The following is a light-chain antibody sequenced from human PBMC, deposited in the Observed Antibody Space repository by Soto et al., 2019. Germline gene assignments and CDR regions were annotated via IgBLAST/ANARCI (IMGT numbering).Light chain of an antibody. CDR2: AAS. J-gene: IGKJ1*01. CDR1: QGISSY. V-gene: IGKV1-8*01. CDR3: QQYYSYPRT. Sequence: AIRMTQSPSSFSASTGDRVTITCRASQGISSYLAWYQQKPGKAPKLLIYAASTLQSGVPSRFSGSGSGTDFTLTISCLQSEYFGTYYCQQYYSYPRTFGQGTKAEIK.